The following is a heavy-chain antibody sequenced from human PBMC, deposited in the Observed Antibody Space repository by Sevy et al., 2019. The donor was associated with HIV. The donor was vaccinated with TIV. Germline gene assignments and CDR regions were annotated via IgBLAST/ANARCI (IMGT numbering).Heavy chain of an antibody. CDR2: ISSSSSTI. Sequence: GGSLRLSCAASGFTFSSYSMNWVRQAPGKGLEWVSYISSSSSTIYYADSVKGRFTISRDNAKNSLYLQMNSLRAEDTAVYYCARDGPGTTAGSYYYYYGMTSGAKGPRSPSP. D-gene: IGHD1-1*01. CDR1: GFTFSSYS. J-gene: IGHJ6*02. CDR3: ARDGPGTTAGSYYYYYGMTS. V-gene: IGHV3-48*01.